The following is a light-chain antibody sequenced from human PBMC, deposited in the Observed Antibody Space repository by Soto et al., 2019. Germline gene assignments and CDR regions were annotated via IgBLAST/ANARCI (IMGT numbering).Light chain of an antibody. CDR1: SYNIGINT. CDR2: SNN. CDR3: AAWDDSLNGVL. V-gene: IGLV1-44*01. Sequence: QSVLTQPPSASGTPGQRVTISCSGSSYNIGINTVNWYQQLPGTAPKLLIYSNNQRPSGVTDRFSGSKSGTSASLAISGLQSEDEADYYCAAWDDSLNGVLFGGGTKLTVL. J-gene: IGLJ2*01.